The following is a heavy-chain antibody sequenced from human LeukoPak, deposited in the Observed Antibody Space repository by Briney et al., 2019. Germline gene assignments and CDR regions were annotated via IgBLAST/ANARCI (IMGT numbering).Heavy chain of an antibody. CDR1: GGTFSSYA. Sequence: GSSVKVSCKASGGTFSSYAISRVRQAPGQGLEWMGRIIPILGIANYAQKFQGRVTITADKSTSTAYMELSSLRSEDTAVYYCARDLERTVPDYWGQGTLVTVSS. CDR3: ARDLERTVPDY. CDR2: IIPILGIA. J-gene: IGHJ4*02. V-gene: IGHV1-69*04.